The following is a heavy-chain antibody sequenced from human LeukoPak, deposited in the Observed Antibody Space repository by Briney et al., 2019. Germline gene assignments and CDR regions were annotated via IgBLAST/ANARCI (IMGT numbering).Heavy chain of an antibody. CDR2: IYYSGST. CDR1: GGSISSSSYY. Sequence: SETLSLTCTVSGGSISSSSYYWGWIRQPPGKGLEWIGSIYYSGSTYYNPSLKSRVTISVDTSKNQFSLKLSSVTAADTAVYYCARGVSYGTYYYYYYMDVWGKGTTVTVSS. J-gene: IGHJ6*03. D-gene: IGHD3-16*01. CDR3: ARGVSYGTYYYYYYMDV. V-gene: IGHV4-39*07.